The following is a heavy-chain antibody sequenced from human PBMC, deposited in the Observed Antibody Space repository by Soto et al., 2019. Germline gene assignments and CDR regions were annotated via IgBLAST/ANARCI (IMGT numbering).Heavy chain of an antibody. D-gene: IGHD6-19*01. CDR1: GFFFSSYT. V-gene: IGHV3-23*01. J-gene: IGHJ4*02. Sequence: EVQLLESGGGLVQPGGSLRLSCVGSGFFFSSYTMTWVRQAPGKGLEWVSSFSATSENTYYADSVRGRFTISRDNSKNTLFRQMNSLTAEDPAMYYCAKARDQQWVRLPFDYWGQGILVIVSS. CDR2: FSATSENT. CDR3: AKARDQQWVRLPFDY.